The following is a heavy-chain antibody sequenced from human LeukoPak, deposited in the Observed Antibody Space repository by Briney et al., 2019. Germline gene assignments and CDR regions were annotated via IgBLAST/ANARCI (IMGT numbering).Heavy chain of an antibody. J-gene: IGHJ6*02. V-gene: IGHV1-2*06. D-gene: IGHD3-9*01. CDR3: AREHDILTGYYYYGMDV. CDR2: INPNSGGT. Sequence: GASVKVSCTASGYTFTGYYMHWVRQAPGQGLEWMGRINPNSGGTNYAQKFQGRVTMTRDTSISTAYMELSRLRSDDTAVYYCAREHDILTGYYYYGMDVWGQGTTVTASS. CDR1: GYTFTGYY.